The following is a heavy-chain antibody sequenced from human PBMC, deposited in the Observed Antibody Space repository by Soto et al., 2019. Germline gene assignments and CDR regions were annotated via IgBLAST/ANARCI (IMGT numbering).Heavy chain of an antibody. CDR3: GCRVEDISYDYYGMDA. CDR1: GGSVRSNNW. D-gene: IGHD2-15*01. CDR2: IHHREST. Sequence: PSETLSLTCALSGGSVRSNNWWIWVRQPPGNGLECLGEIHHRESTNLNPSLKSRVTISVDRSKNEFSLKVKSVNAADTAVYYCGCRVEDISYDYYGMDAWGQGTTVTVSS. V-gene: IGHV4-4*02. J-gene: IGHJ6*02.